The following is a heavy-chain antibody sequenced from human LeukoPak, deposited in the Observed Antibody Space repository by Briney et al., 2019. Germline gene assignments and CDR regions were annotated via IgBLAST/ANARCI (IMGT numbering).Heavy chain of an antibody. J-gene: IGHJ3*02. Sequence: ASVKVSCKASGYTFTSYDINWVRQATGQGLEWMGWMNPNSGNTGYAQKFQGRVTMTRNTSISTAYMELSSLRSEDTAVYYCAHGGFLDQTSAFDIWGQGTMVTVSS. V-gene: IGHV1-8*01. CDR2: MNPNSGNT. CDR1: GYTFTSYD. CDR3: AHGGFLDQTSAFDI. D-gene: IGHD3-3*01.